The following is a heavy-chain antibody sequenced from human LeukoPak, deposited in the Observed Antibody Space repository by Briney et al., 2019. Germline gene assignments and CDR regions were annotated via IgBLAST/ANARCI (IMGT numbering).Heavy chain of an antibody. CDR2: INPSGGST. Sequence: ASVKVSCKASGYTFTSYYMHWVRQAPGQGLEWMGVINPSGGSTSYAQKFQDRVTMTRDTSISTAYMELSRLRSDDTAVYYCAREYSSSSGFDYWGQGTLVTVSS. D-gene: IGHD6-6*01. J-gene: IGHJ4*02. CDR1: GYTFTSYY. CDR3: AREYSSSSGFDY. V-gene: IGHV1-46*01.